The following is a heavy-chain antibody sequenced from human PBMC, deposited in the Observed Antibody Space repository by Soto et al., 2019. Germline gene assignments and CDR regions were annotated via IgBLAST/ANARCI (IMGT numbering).Heavy chain of an antibody. J-gene: IGHJ5*02. D-gene: IGHD3-3*01. CDR3: ARAVFWSGSSFDP. CDR1: CGSISSYY. CDR2: IYYSGST. Sequence: SETLSLTCTVSCGSISSYYWSWIRQPPGKGLEWIGYIYYSGSTNYNPSLKSRVTISVDTSKNQFSLKLSSVTAADTAVYYCARAVFWSGSSFDPWGQGTLVTVS. V-gene: IGHV4-59*01.